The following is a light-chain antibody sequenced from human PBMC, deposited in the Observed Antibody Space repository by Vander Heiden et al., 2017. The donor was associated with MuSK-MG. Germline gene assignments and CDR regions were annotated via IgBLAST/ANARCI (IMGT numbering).Light chain of an antibody. CDR3: LQHRDYPLT. Sequence: DIQMTQSPSAMSASVGDRVTITCRASQDVSPHIAWFQQKPGKAPKRLIHAASRLQSGVPTRFSGRASGTEFSLTISSLQPEDFATYYCLQHRDYPLTFGGGTRVEIK. CDR1: QDVSPH. CDR2: AAS. J-gene: IGKJ4*01. V-gene: IGKV1-17*03.